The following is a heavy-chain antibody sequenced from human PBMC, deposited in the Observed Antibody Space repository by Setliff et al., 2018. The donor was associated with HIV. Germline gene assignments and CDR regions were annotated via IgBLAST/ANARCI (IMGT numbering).Heavy chain of an antibody. CDR2: IRSKANSYAT. V-gene: IGHV3-73*01. CDR3: TKDYGGY. CDR1: GFTFSNAW. J-gene: IGHJ4*02. D-gene: IGHD4-17*01. Sequence: PGGSLRLSCAASGFTFSNAWMSWVRQASGKGLEWVGRIRSKANSYATAYAASVKGRFTISRDDSKNTAYLQMNSLKTEDTAVYYCTKDYGGYWGQGTLVTVSS.